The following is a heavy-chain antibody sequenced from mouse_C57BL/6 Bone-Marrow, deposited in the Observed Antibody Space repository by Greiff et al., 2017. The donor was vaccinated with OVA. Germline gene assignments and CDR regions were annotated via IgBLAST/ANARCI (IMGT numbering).Heavy chain of an antibody. Sequence: QVTLKVSGPGILQPSQTLSLTCSFSGFSLSTFGMGVGWIRQPSGKGLVWLAHIWCVDDKYSNPALKSWLTLSKDTSKNQVFLKIANVDTADTATYYCARMGIPITTVVAHWYFDVWGTGTTVTVSS. J-gene: IGHJ1*03. CDR1: GFSLSTFGMG. D-gene: IGHD1-1*01. CDR2: IWCVDDK. V-gene: IGHV8-8*01. CDR3: ARMGIPITTVVAHWYFDV.